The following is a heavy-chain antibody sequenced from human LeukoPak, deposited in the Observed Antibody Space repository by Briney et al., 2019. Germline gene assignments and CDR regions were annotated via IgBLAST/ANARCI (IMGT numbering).Heavy chain of an antibody. CDR1: GNTFTGYY. Sequence: ASVKVSCKASGNTFTGYYMHWVRQAPGQGLEWMGWINPNSGGTNYAQKFQGRVTMTRDTSISSAYMELSRLRSDDTAVYYCARRPQYCRGGACYYWGQGTLVTVSS. CDR2: INPNSGGT. J-gene: IGHJ4*02. CDR3: ARRPQYCRGGACYY. D-gene: IGHD2-15*01. V-gene: IGHV1-2*02.